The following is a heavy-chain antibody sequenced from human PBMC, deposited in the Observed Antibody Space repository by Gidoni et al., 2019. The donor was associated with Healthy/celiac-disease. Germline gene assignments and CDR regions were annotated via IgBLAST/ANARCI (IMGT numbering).Heavy chain of an antibody. Sequence: QLQLQESGPGLVKPSETLSLTCTVSGGSISSSSYYWGWIRQPPGKGLEWIGSIYYSGSTYYNPSLKSRVTISVDTSKNQFSLKLSSVTAADTAVYYCARHGPIVVVPAAHWFDPWGQGTLVTVSS. CDR1: GGSISSSSYY. CDR2: IYYSGST. CDR3: ARHGPIVVVPAAHWFDP. V-gene: IGHV4-39*01. J-gene: IGHJ5*02. D-gene: IGHD2-2*01.